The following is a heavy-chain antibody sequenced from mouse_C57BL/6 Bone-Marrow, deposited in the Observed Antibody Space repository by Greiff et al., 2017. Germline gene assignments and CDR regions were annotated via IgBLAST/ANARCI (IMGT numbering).Heavy chain of an antibody. Sequence: EVQLQQSVAELVRPGASVKLSCTASGFTINNTYMHWVKQRPEQGLEWIGRIDPANGNTNYDPKFEGKATITVDTSSNTAYLQLSSLTSEDTAIYYGVGGSFYWYFDVWGTGTTVTVSS. CDR1: GFTINNTY. V-gene: IGHV14-3*01. J-gene: IGHJ1*03. D-gene: IGHD1-1*01. CDR3: VGGSFYWYFDV. CDR2: IDPANGNT.